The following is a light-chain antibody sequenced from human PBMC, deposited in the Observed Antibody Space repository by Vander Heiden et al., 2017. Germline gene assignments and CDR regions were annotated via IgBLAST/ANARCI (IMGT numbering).Light chain of an antibody. J-gene: IGLJ2*01. CDR1: SSDVGAYNY. CDR3: SSYTSSSTVV. CDR2: DVS. Sequence: QSALPQPASVSGSPGQSITISFTGTSSDVGAYNYVSWYQHHPGKVPKLMIYDVSNRPSGLSNRFSGSKSGNKASLTISGLQAEDEADYYCSSYTSSSTVVFGGGTKLTVL. V-gene: IGLV2-14*03.